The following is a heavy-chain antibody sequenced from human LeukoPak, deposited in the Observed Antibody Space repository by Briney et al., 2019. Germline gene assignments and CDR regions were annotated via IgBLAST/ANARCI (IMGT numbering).Heavy chain of an antibody. CDR1: GYTFTSCY. V-gene: IGHV1-2*02. D-gene: IGHD6-13*01. CDR2: INPNSGGT. CDR3: AIAAAGTSFDY. J-gene: IGHJ4*02. Sequence: ASVKVSCKASGYTFTSCYMHWVRQAPGQGLEWMGWINPNSGGTNYAQKFQGRVTMTRDTSISTAYMELSRLRSDDTAVYYCAIAAAGTSFDYWGQGTLVTVSS.